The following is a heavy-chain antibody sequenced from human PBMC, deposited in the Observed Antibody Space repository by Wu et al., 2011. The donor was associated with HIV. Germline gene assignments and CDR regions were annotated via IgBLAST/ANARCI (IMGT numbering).Heavy chain of an antibody. CDR2: VIPILGTT. CDR1: GGTFNSYG. D-gene: IGHD3-3*01. V-gene: IGHV1-69*11. Sequence: QVQLVQSGAEVKKPGSSVKVSCKASGGTFNSYGISWVRQAPGQGLEWMGRVIPILGTTNYAQKFRGRVTITADESTTTTYLELSSLRSEDTAVYYCARAYDLWSGSGYYYYMDVWGKGTTVSVSS. J-gene: IGHJ6*03. CDR3: ARAYDLWSGSGYYYYMDV.